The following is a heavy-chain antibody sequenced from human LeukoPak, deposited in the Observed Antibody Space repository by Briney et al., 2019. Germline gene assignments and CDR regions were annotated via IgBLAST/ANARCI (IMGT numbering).Heavy chain of an antibody. J-gene: IGHJ4*02. CDR2: INPTGGST. D-gene: IGHD6-19*01. CDR1: GYTFPSYF. Sequence: ASVKVSCKASGYTFPSYFMHWVRQAPGQGLEWMGIINPTGGSTTYAQKFQGRVTMTRDTSTSTVYMELSSLRSDDTAVYYCAREYSSGWSGTGYWGQGTLVTVSS. V-gene: IGHV1-46*01. CDR3: AREYSSGWSGTGY.